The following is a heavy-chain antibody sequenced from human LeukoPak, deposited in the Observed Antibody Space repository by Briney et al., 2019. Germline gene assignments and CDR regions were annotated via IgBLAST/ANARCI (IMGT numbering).Heavy chain of an antibody. Sequence: GGSLRLSCAASGFTFSNAWMNWVRQAPGKGLEWVGRIKSKTDGGTTDYAAPVKGRFTISRDDSKNTLYLQVNSLKTEDTAVYYCSTTYYYDSSEGYWGQGTLVTVSS. CDR1: GFTFSNAW. D-gene: IGHD3-22*01. V-gene: IGHV3-15*07. CDR3: STTYYYDSSEGY. CDR2: IKSKTDGGTT. J-gene: IGHJ4*02.